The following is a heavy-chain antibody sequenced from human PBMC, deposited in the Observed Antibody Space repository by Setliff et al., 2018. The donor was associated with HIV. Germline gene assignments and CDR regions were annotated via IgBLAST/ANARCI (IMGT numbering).Heavy chain of an antibody. V-gene: IGHV4-39*01. Sequence: TLSLTCTVSGGSISSTNYFWGWLRQPPGKGLECIGNIYYSGGTDYNPSLKSRLTISLDTSKNQFSLKLTSVAAADTAIYYCARRPVLHNSGSVFDKWGQGTLVTVSS. J-gene: IGHJ4*02. CDR2: IYYSGGT. CDR3: ARRPVLHNSGSVFDK. CDR1: GGSISSTNYF. D-gene: IGHD6-25*01.